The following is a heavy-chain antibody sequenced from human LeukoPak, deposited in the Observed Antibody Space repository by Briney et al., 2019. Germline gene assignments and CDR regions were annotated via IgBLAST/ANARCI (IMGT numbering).Heavy chain of an antibody. CDR3: ARKGLGGELGGFDS. CDR2: TNRRGDNT. D-gene: IGHD1-7*01. CDR1: GYTFGDYG. J-gene: IGHJ4*02. V-gene: IGHV3-20*01. Sequence: GGSLRLSCAASGYTFGDYGMSWVRQVPGEGLEWVSGTNRRGDNTGYADFVKGRFTIYRDNAKNSLYLQINSLRVEDTALYHCARKGLGGELGGFDSWGEGTLVTVSS.